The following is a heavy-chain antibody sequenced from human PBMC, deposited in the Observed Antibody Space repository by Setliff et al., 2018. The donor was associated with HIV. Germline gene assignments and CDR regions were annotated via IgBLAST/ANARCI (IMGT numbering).Heavy chain of an antibody. D-gene: IGHD3-22*01. Sequence: AASVKVSCKASGGTFSSYAISWVRQAPGQGLEWVGGIIPIFGTANYAQKFQGRVTITTDESTSTAYMELSSLRSEDTAVYYCAGVFGVYYDKEGPYDAFDIWGQGTMVTVSS. CDR2: IIPIFGTA. V-gene: IGHV1-69*05. J-gene: IGHJ3*02. CDR3: AGVFGVYYDKEGPYDAFDI. CDR1: GGTFSSYA.